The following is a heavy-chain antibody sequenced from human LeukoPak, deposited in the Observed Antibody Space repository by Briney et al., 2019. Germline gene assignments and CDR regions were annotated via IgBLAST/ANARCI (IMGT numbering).Heavy chain of an antibody. CDR1: GGSFSGYY. D-gene: IGHD3-10*01. CDR3: ARGRWFGELFYRPGDSYFDY. Sequence: PSETLSRTCAVYGGSFSGYYWSWIRQPPGKGLEWIGEINHSGSTNYNPSLKSRVTISVDTSKNQFSLKLSSVTAADTAVYYCARGRWFGELFYRPGDSYFDYWGQGTLVTVSS. CDR2: INHSGST. V-gene: IGHV4-34*01. J-gene: IGHJ4*02.